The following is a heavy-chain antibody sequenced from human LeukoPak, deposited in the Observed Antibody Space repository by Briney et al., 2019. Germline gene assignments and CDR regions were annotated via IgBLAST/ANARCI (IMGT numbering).Heavy chain of an antibody. CDR1: GFTISTNY. Sequence: PGGSLRLSCAASGFTISTNYMSWVRQAPGKGLEWVSSISSSSSYIYYADSVKGRFTISRDNSKNTLYLQMNSLRAEDTAVYYCARAVGPFDIWGQGTIVIVSS. CDR2: ISSSSSYI. J-gene: IGHJ3*02. V-gene: IGHV3-21*01. CDR3: ARAVGPFDI.